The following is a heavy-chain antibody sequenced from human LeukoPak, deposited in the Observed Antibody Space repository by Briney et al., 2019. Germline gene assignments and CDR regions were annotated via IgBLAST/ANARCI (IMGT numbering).Heavy chain of an antibody. CDR2: ITDSGGRT. V-gene: IGHV3-23*01. CDR3: ARMGRMGRSDSFDI. Sequence: GGSLRLSCGASGFTFSTHAMSWVRQAPGKGLEWVSLITDSGGRTYYADSVKGRLRISRDISENTVFLHMNDLRADDTAVYYCARMGRMGRSDSFDIWGQGTMVIVSA. J-gene: IGHJ3*02. CDR1: GFTFSTHA. D-gene: IGHD3-10*01.